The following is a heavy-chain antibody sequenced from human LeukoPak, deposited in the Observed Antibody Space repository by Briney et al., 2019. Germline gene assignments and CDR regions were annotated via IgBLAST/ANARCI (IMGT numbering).Heavy chain of an antibody. Sequence: SETLSLTCTVSGGSISSYYWSWIRQSPGKGLEWIGYIYYGGSTNYNPSLKSRVTISVDTSKNQFSLKLSSVTAADTAVYYCVREGDSSVKSAFDIWGQGTMVTVSS. V-gene: IGHV4-59*13. CDR2: IYYGGST. D-gene: IGHD3-22*01. CDR1: GGSISSYY. CDR3: VREGDSSVKSAFDI. J-gene: IGHJ3*02.